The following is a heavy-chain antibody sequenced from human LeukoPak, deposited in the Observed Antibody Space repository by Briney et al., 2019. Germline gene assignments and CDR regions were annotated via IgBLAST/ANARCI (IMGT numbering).Heavy chain of an antibody. CDR3: ARDRVVPAAGGSYYFDC. D-gene: IGHD2-2*01. V-gene: IGHV3-21*01. Sequence: PGGSLRLSCAASGFTFSSYSMNWVRQAPGKGLEWVSSISSSSSYIYYADSVKGRFTISRDNAKNSLYLQMNSLRAEDTAVYYCARDRVVPAAGGSYYFDCWGQGTLVTVSS. CDR1: GFTFSSYS. CDR2: ISSSSSYI. J-gene: IGHJ4*02.